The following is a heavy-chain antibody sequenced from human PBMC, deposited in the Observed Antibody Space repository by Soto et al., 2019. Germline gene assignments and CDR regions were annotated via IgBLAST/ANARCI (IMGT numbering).Heavy chain of an antibody. CDR2: INHSGST. CDR3: ARMVRGANTYYFDY. D-gene: IGHD3-10*01. Sequence: SETLSLTCAVYGGSFSGYYWSWIRQPPGKGLEWIGEINHSGSTNYNPSLKSRVTISVDTSKNQFSLKLSSVTAADTAVYYCARMVRGANTYYFDYWGQGTLVTVSS. J-gene: IGHJ4*02. CDR1: GGSFSGYY. V-gene: IGHV4-34*01.